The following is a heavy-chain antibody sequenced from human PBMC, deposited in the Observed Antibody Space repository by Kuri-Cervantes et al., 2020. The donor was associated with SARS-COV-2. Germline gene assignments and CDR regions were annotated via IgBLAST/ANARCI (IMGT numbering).Heavy chain of an antibody. Sequence: ASVKVSCKASGYTFTNNDINWVRQASGQGLEWMGWMNPDSGGTNYAQKFQGRVTMTRDTSISTAYMELSRLRSDDTAVYYCAREAYSYGFIYYYYMDVWGKGTTVTVSS. CDR2: MNPDSGGT. CDR1: GYTFTNND. CDR3: AREAYSYGFIYYYYMDV. V-gene: IGHV1-2*02. J-gene: IGHJ6*03. D-gene: IGHD5-18*01.